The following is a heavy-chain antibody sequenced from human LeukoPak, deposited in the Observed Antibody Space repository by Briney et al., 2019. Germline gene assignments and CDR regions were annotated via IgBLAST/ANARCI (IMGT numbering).Heavy chain of an antibody. D-gene: IGHD6-13*01. J-gene: IGHJ4*02. Sequence: ASVKVSCKASGGTFSSYAISWVRQAPGQGLEWMGGIIPIFGTANYAQKFQGRVTITADESTSTAYMGLSSLRSEDTAVYYCARGGGGIAAAGSYYFDYWGQGTLVTVSS. CDR2: IIPIFGTA. CDR1: GGTFSSYA. V-gene: IGHV1-69*13. CDR3: ARGGGGIAAAGSYYFDY.